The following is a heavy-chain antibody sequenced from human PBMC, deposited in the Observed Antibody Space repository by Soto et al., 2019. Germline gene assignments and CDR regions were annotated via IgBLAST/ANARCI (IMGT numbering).Heavy chain of an antibody. D-gene: IGHD6-19*01. V-gene: IGHV3-30-3*01. J-gene: IGHJ4*02. CDR1: GFTFSSYA. CDR2: MSYHGSNE. CDR3: ARDKSPYSSGWHNRHFDY. Sequence: QVQLVESGGGVAQPGRSLSLSCAASGFTFSSYAMHWVRQAPGKGLEWVAVMSYHGSNEYYPDSVKSRFTISRKNSKNTLYLLMNSLRAQDTAAYYCARDKSPYSSGWHNRHFDYRAAGVLVTVAS.